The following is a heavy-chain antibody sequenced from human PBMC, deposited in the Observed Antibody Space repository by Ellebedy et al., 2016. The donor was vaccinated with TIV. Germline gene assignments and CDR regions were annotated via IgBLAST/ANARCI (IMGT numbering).Heavy chain of an antibody. V-gene: IGHV3-7*04. CDR3: ARRYFDL. J-gene: IGHJ2*01. CDR2: IKQDGSEK. Sequence: GGSLRLSXAASGFTFSNYWMHWVRQAPGKGLEWVANIKQDGSEKYYVGSVKGRFTISRDNAKNSLYLQMNSLRAEDTAVYYCARRYFDLWGRGTLVTVSS. CDR1: GFTFSNYW.